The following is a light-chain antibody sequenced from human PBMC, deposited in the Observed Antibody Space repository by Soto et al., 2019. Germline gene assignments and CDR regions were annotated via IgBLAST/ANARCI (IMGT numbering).Light chain of an antibody. Sequence: QSVLAQPPSASGTPGQRVTISCSGSTPNVGSNLASWYQQLPGSAPKLLIYNDYERPSGVPDRFSGSKSGTSASLGISGLRSEDEADYFCAVWDDSLSGVVFGGGTKVTVL. CDR1: TPNVGSNL. V-gene: IGLV1-47*02. CDR2: NDY. J-gene: IGLJ2*01. CDR3: AVWDDSLSGVV.